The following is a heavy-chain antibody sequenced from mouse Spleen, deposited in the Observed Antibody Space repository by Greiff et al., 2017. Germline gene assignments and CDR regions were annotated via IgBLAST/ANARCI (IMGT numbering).Heavy chain of an antibody. CDR1: GYTFTSYW. CDR2: IYPGSGST. V-gene: IGHV1-55*01. D-gene: IGHD4-1*01. CDR3: ARLLTGTFFDY. Sequence: QVHVKQPGAELVKPGASVKMSCKASGYTFTSYWITWVKQRPGQGLEWIGDIYPGSGSTNYNEKFKSKATLTVDTSSSTAYMQLSSLTSEDSAVYYCARLLTGTFFDYWGQGTTLTVSS. J-gene: IGHJ2*01.